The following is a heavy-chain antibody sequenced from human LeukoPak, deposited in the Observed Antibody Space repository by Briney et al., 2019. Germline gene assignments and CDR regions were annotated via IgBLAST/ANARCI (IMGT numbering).Heavy chain of an antibody. CDR2: IIPIFGTA. V-gene: IGHV1-69*13. J-gene: IGHJ4*02. D-gene: IGHD3-22*01. CDR3: ARNPTQYYYDSSGYYYFFDY. CDR1: GGTFSSYA. Sequence: SVKVSCKASGGTFSSYAISWVRQPPGQALEWMGGIIPIFGTANYAQKFQGRVTITADESTSTAYMELSSLRSEDTAVYYCARNPTQYYYDSSGYYYFFDYWGQGTLVTVSS.